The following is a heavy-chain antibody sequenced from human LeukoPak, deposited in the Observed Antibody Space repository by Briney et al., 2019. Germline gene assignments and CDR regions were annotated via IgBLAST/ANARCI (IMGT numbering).Heavy chain of an antibody. CDR3: ARGREIMITFGGPFDY. CDR2: IYYSGST. V-gene: IGHV4-39*07. Sequence: SETLSLTCTVSGGSISSSSYYWGWIRQPPGKGLEWIGSIYYSGSTYYNPSLKSRVTISVDTSKNQFSLKLSSVTAADTAVYYYARGREIMITFGGPFDYWGQGTLVTVSS. J-gene: IGHJ4*02. CDR1: GGSISSSSYY. D-gene: IGHD3-16*01.